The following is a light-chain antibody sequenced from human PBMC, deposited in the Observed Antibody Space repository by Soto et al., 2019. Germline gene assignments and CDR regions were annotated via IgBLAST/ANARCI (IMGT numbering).Light chain of an antibody. CDR2: VGTGGIVG. Sequence: QSVLTQPPSASASLGASVTLTCTLSSGYSNYKVDWYQQRPGTGPRFVMRVGTGGIVGSKGDGIPDRFSVLGSGLNRYLTIKNIQEEDESDYHCGADHGSGSNFVYVFGTGTKLTVL. CDR3: GADHGSGSNFVYV. CDR1: SGYSNYK. V-gene: IGLV9-49*01. J-gene: IGLJ1*01.